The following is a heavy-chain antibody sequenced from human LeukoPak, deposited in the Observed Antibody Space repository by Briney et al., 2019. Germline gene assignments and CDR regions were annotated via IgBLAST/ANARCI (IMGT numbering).Heavy chain of an antibody. Sequence: SVKVSCKASGGTFSSYAISWVRQAPGQGLEWMGGIIPIFGTANYAQKFQGRVTITADESTSTAYMELSSLRSEDTAVYYCARDTGRRVGAPYYYYYMDVWGKGTTVTISS. D-gene: IGHD1-26*01. CDR3: ARDTGRRVGAPYYYYYMDV. J-gene: IGHJ6*03. CDR2: IIPIFGTA. CDR1: GGTFSSYA. V-gene: IGHV1-69*13.